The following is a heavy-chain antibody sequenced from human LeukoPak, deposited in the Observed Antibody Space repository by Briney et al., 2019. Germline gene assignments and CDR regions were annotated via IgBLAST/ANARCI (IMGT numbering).Heavy chain of an antibody. CDR3: ARTTEGYCRGRSCYSYYYYMDV. CDR2: IHYSGST. J-gene: IGHJ6*03. V-gene: IGHV4-59*01. CDR1: GGSISSYY. D-gene: IGHD2-15*01. Sequence: SETLSLTCTVSGGSISSYYWRWIRQPPGKGLEWIGYIHYSGSTNYNPSLKSRVTISVDTSKNQFSLKLSSVTAADTAVYYCARTTEGYCRGRSCYSYYYYMDVWGKGTTVTVSS.